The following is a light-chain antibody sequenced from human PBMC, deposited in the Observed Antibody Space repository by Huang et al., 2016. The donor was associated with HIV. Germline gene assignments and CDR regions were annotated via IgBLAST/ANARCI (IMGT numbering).Light chain of an antibody. CDR2: GAS. V-gene: IGKV3-15*01. CDR3: QHYNNWLMYG. Sequence: EIVLTQSPATLSVSPGERATLSCRASHAISTNLAWYQHKPGQAPRLLVSGASTRATGIPARFSGSGSGTEFTLTISSLQSEDFVVYYCQHYNNWLMYGFGQGTKLEI. J-gene: IGKJ2*03. CDR1: HAISTN.